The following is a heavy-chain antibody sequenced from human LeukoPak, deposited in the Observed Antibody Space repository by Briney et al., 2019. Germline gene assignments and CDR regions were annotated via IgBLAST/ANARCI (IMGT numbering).Heavy chain of an antibody. V-gene: IGHV3-23*01. CDR3: AKDLNRYCSGGSCSFSFDY. J-gene: IGHJ4*02. CDR1: GFTFSSYA. Sequence: GGSLRLSCAASGFTFSSYAMSWVRQAPGEGLEWVSAISGSGGSTYYADSVKGRFTISRDNSKNTLYLQMNSLRAEDTAVYYCAKDLNRYCSGGSCSFSFDYWGQGTLVTVSS. D-gene: IGHD2-15*01. CDR2: ISGSGGST.